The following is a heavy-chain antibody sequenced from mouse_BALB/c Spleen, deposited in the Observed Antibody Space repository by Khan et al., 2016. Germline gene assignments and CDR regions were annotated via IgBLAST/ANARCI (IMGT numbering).Heavy chain of an antibody. J-gene: IGHJ4*01. CDR3: LRDAMDY. D-gene: IGHD1-1*01. Sequence: EGQLQEPGPDLVKPGASVKISCKASGYSFTGYYINWVKQSHGKSLEWIGRVNPTNGGTSYNQKFKGKAALTIDKSSTTAYMELRSLTSEDSAVYYCLRDAMDYWGQGTSVTVSA. V-gene: IGHV1-26*01. CDR2: VNPTNGGT. CDR1: GYSFTGYY.